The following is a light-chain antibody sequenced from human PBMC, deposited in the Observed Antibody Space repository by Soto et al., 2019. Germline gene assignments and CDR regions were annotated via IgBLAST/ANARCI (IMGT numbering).Light chain of an antibody. CDR2: AAS. CDR3: LQDYNFPLT. CDR1: PAIGKN. J-gene: IGKJ4*01. V-gene: IGKV1-6*01. Sequence: AIQINEPPSSPSASVGERVTITCLASPAIGKNLGWYQQKPGEVPNLLISAASSLQGGVPSRFSGSGSGTDFTLTISSLQPEDFVTYYCLQDYNFPLTFGGGTKVDI.